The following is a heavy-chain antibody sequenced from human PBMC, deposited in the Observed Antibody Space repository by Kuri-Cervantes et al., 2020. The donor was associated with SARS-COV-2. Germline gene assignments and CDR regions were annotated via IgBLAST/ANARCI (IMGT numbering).Heavy chain of an antibody. CDR3: AKNQVGGYYYYYMDV. D-gene: IGHD1-26*01. CDR1: GGSISSGDYY. J-gene: IGHJ6*03. Sequence: LRPSCTVSGGSISSGDYYWSWIRQPPGKGLEWIGYIYYSGSTYYNPSLKSRVTISVDTSKNQFSLKLSSVTAADTAVYYCAKNQVGGYYYYYMDVWGKGTTVTVSS. V-gene: IGHV4-30-4*08. CDR2: IYYSGST.